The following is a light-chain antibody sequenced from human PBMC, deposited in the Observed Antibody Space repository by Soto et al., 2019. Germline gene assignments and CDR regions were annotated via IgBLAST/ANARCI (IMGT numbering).Light chain of an antibody. CDR3: SSYTRSSTRV. CDR1: SSDVGGYNY. V-gene: IGLV2-14*01. J-gene: IGLJ3*02. Sequence: QSALTQPASVSGSPGQSITLSCTGTSSDVGGYNYVSWYQQHPGKAPKLMIYEVSNRPSGVSNRFSGSKSGNTASLTISGLQAEDEDDYYCSSYTRSSTRVFGGGTKLTVL. CDR2: EVS.